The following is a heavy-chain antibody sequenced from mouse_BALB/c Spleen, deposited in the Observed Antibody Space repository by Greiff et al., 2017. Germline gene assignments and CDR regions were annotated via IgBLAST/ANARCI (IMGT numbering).Heavy chain of an antibody. V-gene: IGHV1-81*01. CDR2: IYPGSGST. D-gene: IGHD1-1*01. J-gene: IGHJ4*01. CDR3: TRWKCFITTVAPYAMDY. Sequence: VQLQQSGPELVKPGASVKMSCKASGYTFTDYVISWVKQRTGQGLEWIGEIYPGSGSTYYNQKFKGKATLTADKSSSTAYMELSSLTSEDSAVYYCTRWKCFITTVAPYAMDYWGQGTSVTVSS. CDR1: GYTFTDYV.